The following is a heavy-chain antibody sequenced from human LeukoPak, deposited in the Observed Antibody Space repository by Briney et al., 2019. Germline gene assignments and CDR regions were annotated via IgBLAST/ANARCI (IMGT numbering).Heavy chain of an antibody. D-gene: IGHD3-22*01. Sequence: GGSLRLSCAASGFTFSSYSMNWVRQAPGKGLEWVSSISSGSSYIYYADSVKGRFTISRDNAKNSLYLQMNSLRAEDTAVYYCASNYDSSGYYYWPDAFDIWGQGTMVTVSS. CDR3: ASNYDSSGYYYWPDAFDI. CDR2: ISSGSSYI. V-gene: IGHV3-21*01. J-gene: IGHJ3*02. CDR1: GFTFSSYS.